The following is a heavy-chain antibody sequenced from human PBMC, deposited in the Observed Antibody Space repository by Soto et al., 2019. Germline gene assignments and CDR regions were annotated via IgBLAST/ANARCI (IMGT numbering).Heavy chain of an antibody. J-gene: IGHJ6*02. CDR2: INHSGST. Sequence: SETLSLTWAVYGGSFSGYYWSWIRQPPGKGLEWIGEINHSGSTNYNPSLKSRVTISVDTSKNQFSLKLSSVTAADTAVYYCARGRENYDSSGYNYYYYGMDVWGQGTTVTVSS. D-gene: IGHD3-22*01. CDR3: ARGRENYDSSGYNYYYYGMDV. CDR1: GGSFSGYY. V-gene: IGHV4-34*01.